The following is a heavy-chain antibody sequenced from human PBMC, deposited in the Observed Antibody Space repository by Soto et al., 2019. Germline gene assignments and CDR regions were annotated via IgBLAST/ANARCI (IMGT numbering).Heavy chain of an antibody. D-gene: IGHD3-10*01. V-gene: IGHV3-23*01. Sequence: GSLRLSCAASGFTFSSSAMSWVRQAPGKGLEWVSGVSSGGTTYYADSVKGRFTISRDNSKDTVYLQMNSLRAEDTAVYYCAKDYYGTGSPTNTLFDSWGQGTLVPVSS. CDR2: VSSGGTT. CDR1: GFTFSSSA. CDR3: AKDYYGTGSPTNTLFDS. J-gene: IGHJ4*02.